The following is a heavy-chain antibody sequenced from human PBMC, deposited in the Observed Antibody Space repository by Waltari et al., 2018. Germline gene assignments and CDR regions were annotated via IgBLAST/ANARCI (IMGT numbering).Heavy chain of an antibody. CDR3: ARDPSAPGGDV. D-gene: IGHD3-10*01. CDR1: GFIVSNNY. Sequence: EVQVVETGGGLIQPGGSLRLSCAASGFIVSNNYMNWVRQAPGKGLEWVSIMYSSGDTHYAASVEGRFTISRDNSKNTLYLQMNSLRAEDTAVYYCARDPSAPGGDVWGKGTTVTVSS. J-gene: IGHJ6*04. CDR2: MYSSGDT. V-gene: IGHV3-53*02.